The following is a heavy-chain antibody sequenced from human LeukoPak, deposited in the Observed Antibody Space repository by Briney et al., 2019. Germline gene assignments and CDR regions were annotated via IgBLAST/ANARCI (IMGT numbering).Heavy chain of an antibody. J-gene: IGHJ2*01. CDR3: ASGIQPRLSWFFDL. V-gene: IGHV3-11*01. CDR1: GFRFSDYY. CDR2: ISSPGTTL. D-gene: IGHD5-18*01. Sequence: GGSLRLSCAASGFRFSDYYMTWIRQAPGKGPEWVAYISSPGTTLYYVDSVQGRFTISRDNAKNSMYLQMNSLRAEDTAVYYCASGIQPRLSWFFDLWGRGTQVIVSS.